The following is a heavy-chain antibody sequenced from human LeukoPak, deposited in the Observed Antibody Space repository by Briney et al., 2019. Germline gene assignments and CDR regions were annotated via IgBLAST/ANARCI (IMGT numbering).Heavy chain of an antibody. Sequence: ASVKVSCKASGYTSSNYGISWVRQAPGLGLEWMGWTSYNGNTNYAQKFQDRVPMTTDTSTTTAYMELRSLESDDTAVYYCARHSGSGWQALGYWGQGTLVTVSS. J-gene: IGHJ4*02. V-gene: IGHV1-18*04. D-gene: IGHD6-19*01. CDR1: GYTSSNYG. CDR2: TSYNGNT. CDR3: ARHSGSGWQALGY.